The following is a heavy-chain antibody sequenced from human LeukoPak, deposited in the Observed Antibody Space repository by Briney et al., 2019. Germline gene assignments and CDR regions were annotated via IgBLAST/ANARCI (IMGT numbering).Heavy chain of an antibody. CDR1: GYSFTSYW. CDR3: ARTLYNYYGSGSYGYYGMDV. V-gene: IGHV5-51*01. CDR2: IYPGDSDT. J-gene: IGHJ6*02. Sequence: GESLKIPCKGSGYSFTSYWIGWVRQMPGKGLEWMGIIYPGDSDTRYSPSFQGQVTISADKSISTAYLQWSSLKASDTAMCYCARTLYNYYGSGSYGYYGMDVWGQGTTVTVSS. D-gene: IGHD3-10*01.